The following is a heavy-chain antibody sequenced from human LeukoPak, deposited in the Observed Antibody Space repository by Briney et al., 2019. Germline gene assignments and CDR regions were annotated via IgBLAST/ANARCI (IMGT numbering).Heavy chain of an antibody. CDR1: GYTFTSYD. Sequence: GASVKVSCKASGYTFTSYDINWVRQATGQGLEWMGWMNPNSGNTGYAQKFQGRVTMTRNTSISTAYMELRSLRSDDTAVYYCARDPYDFWSGYSTVHFDYWGQGTLVTVSS. J-gene: IGHJ4*02. CDR3: ARDPYDFWSGYSTVHFDY. D-gene: IGHD3-3*01. CDR2: MNPNSGNT. V-gene: IGHV1-8*01.